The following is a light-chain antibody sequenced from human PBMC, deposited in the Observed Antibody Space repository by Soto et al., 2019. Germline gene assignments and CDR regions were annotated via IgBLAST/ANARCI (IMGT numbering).Light chain of an antibody. J-gene: IGLJ2*01. CDR3: QSYDSSTVV. Sequence: NFMLTQQHSVSESPGKTVTISCTRSSGSIASNYVQWYQQHPRSVPTTVIYEGNQRPSGVPDRFSGSTDGSSNSASLTISGLQTEDEADYYCQSYDSSTVVFGGGTKLTVL. CDR2: EGN. V-gene: IGLV6-57*04. CDR1: SGSIASNY.